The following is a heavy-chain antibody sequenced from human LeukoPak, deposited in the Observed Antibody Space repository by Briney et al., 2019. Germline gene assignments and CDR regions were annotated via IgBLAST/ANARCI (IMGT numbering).Heavy chain of an antibody. CDR3: ARDQVDTAMVRDPFDY. CDR1: GFTFSDYY. J-gene: IGHJ4*02. D-gene: IGHD5-18*01. CDR2: IRSSGSTI. Sequence: GGSLRLSCAASGFTFSDYYMSWIRQAPGKGLEWVSYIRSSGSTIYYADSVKGRFTISRDNAKNSLYLQMNSLRAEDTAVYYCARDQVDTAMVRDPFDYWGQGTLVTVSS. V-gene: IGHV3-11*01.